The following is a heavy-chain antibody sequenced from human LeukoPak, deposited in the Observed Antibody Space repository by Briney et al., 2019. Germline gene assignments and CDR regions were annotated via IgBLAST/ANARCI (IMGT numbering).Heavy chain of an antibody. J-gene: IGHJ4*02. D-gene: IGHD3-22*01. V-gene: IGHV4-39*07. CDR1: GGSISSSSYY. CDR3: ATAHYDSSGYYIGYLDY. CDR2: IYYSGST. Sequence: PSETLSLTCTVSGGSISSSSYYWGWIRQPPGKGLEWIGSIYYSGSTYYNPSLKSRVTISVDTSKYQFSLKLSSVTAADTAVYYCATAHYDSSGYYIGYLDYWGQGTLVTVSS.